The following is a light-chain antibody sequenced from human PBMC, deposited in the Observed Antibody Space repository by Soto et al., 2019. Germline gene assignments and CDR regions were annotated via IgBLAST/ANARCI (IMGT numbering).Light chain of an antibody. J-gene: IGLJ1*01. CDR3: QSYDSSLSGCV. Sequence: QLVLTQPPSVSGAPGQMVTISCTGSSSNIGTDYDVHWYQQLPGTAPKLLIYGNSNRPSGVPDRFSGSKSGTSASLAITGLQAEDEADYYCQSYDSSLSGCVFGTGTKVTVL. V-gene: IGLV1-40*01. CDR1: SSNIGTDYD. CDR2: GNS.